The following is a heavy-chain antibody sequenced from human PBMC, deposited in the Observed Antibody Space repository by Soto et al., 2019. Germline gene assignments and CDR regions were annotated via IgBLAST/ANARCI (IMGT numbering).Heavy chain of an antibody. D-gene: IGHD3-9*01. CDR3: ARFSATGYYFDY. V-gene: IGHV4-59*08. Sequence: SETLSLTCTVSGGSISGSYWSWIRQTPGKVLEWVGYIHYSGSTYYNPSLKSRVTISVDTSKNQFSLKLSSVTAADTAVYYCARFSATGYYFDYWGQGTLVTVSS. J-gene: IGHJ4*02. CDR2: IHYSGST. CDR1: GGSISGSY.